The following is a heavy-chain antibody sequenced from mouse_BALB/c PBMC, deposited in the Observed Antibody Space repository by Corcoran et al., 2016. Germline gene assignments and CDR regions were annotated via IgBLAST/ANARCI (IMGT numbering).Heavy chain of an antibody. CDR2: IYAGSGNT. D-gene: IGHD2-1*01. J-gene: IGHJ3*01. CDR3: AIALYGNWFAY. CDR1: GYTFTDYY. V-gene: IGHV1-84*02. Sequence: QIQLQQSGPELVKPGASVKISCKASGYTFTDYYINWVKQKPGQGLEWIGWIYAGSGNTKYNEKFKGKATLTVDTSSSTAYMQHSSLTSEDTAVYCCAIALYGNWFAYWCQGTLVTVSA.